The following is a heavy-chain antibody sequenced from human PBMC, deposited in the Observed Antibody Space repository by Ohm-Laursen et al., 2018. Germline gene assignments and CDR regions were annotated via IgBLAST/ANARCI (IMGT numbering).Heavy chain of an antibody. J-gene: IGHJ4*02. Sequence: SLRHSCAASGFTVSTNYMSWVRQAPGKGLEWVSVIYSGGSTYYVDSMKGRFTISRDNFKNIVYLQMNSLRGEDTAVYYCVNLGDSDHDFWGQGTLVTVSS. D-gene: IGHD3-16*01. CDR2: IYSGGST. CDR3: VNLGDSDHDF. CDR1: GFTVSTNY. V-gene: IGHV3-53*01.